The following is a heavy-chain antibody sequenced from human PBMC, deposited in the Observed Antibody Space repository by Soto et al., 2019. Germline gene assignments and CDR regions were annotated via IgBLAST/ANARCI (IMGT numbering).Heavy chain of an antibody. V-gene: IGHV1-69*01. CDR3: ARGRDRRYSYAYYYYYGMDV. Sequence: QVQLVQSGAEVKKPGSSVKVSCKASGGTFSSYAISWVRQAPGQGLEWMGGIIPIFGTANYAQKFQGRVTITADESTSTAYMELSSLRSEDTAVYYCARGRDRRYSYAYYYYYGMDVWGQGTTVTVSS. J-gene: IGHJ6*02. CDR1: GGTFSSYA. CDR2: IIPIFGTA. D-gene: IGHD5-18*01.